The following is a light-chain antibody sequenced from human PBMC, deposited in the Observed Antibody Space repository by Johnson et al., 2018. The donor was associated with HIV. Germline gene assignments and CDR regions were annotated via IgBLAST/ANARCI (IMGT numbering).Light chain of an antibody. CDR3: GTWDSSLGV. J-gene: IGLJ1*01. CDR1: SSNIGSNS. Sequence: QSVLTQPPSVSAAPGQKVTISCSGRSSNIGSNSVSWYQQLPGTAPKLLIYENNKRPSGIPDRFYGSKSGTSATLGITGLQTGDEADYYCGTWDSSLGVFGTGTKVTVL. CDR2: ENN. V-gene: IGLV1-51*02.